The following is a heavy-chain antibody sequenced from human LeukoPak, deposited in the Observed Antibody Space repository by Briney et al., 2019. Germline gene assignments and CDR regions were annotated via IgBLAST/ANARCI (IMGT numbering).Heavy chain of an antibody. Sequence: ASVKVSCKASGGTFSSYAISWVRQAPGQGLEWMGGIIPIFGTANYAQKFQGRVTITTDESTSTAYMELSSRRSEDTAVYYCARQVGGSSHFDYWGQGTLVTVSS. CDR3: ARQVGGSSHFDY. J-gene: IGHJ4*02. CDR1: GGTFSSYA. CDR2: IIPIFGTA. D-gene: IGHD1-26*01. V-gene: IGHV1-69*05.